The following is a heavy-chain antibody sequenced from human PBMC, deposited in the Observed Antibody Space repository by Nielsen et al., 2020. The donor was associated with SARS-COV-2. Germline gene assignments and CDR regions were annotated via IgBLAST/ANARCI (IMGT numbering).Heavy chain of an antibody. V-gene: IGHV3-23*01. CDR3: AKEGGYCTNGVCYTGYFDY. J-gene: IGHJ4*02. CDR2: ISNSGNST. D-gene: IGHD2-8*01. Sequence: GESLKISCAASGFTFGSYAMSWVRQAPGRGLEWVSAISNSGNSTYYADSVKGRFTISRDNSKNTLYLQMNSLRAEDTAVYYCAKEGGYCTNGVCYTGYFDYWGQGTLVTVSS. CDR1: GFTFGSYA.